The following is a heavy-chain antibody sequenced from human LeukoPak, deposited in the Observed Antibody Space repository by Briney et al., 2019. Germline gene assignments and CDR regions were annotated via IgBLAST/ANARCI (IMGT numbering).Heavy chain of an antibody. J-gene: IGHJ4*02. V-gene: IGHV3-66*01. CDR1: GFTVSSNS. CDR3: AIEKSASVDY. Sequence: GGSLRLSCAASGFTVSSNSMTWVRQAPGKGLEWVSVIYSGGSTSYADSVKGRFTITRDNSKNTLYLQMNSLRVEDTAVYYCAIEKSASVDYWGRGTLVTVSS. CDR2: IYSGGST.